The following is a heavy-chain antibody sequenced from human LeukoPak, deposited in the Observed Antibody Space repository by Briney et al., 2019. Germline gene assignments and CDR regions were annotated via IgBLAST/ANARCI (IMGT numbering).Heavy chain of an antibody. CDR2: IYYSGST. D-gene: IGHD4-17*01. CDR3: ASEPYGDFDY. V-gene: IGHV4-39*07. CDR1: GGSISSSSYY. J-gene: IGHJ4*02. Sequence: SETLSLTCTVSGGSISSSSYYWGWIRQPPGKGLEWIGSIYYSGSTYYNPSLKSRVTISVDTSKNQFSLKLSSVTAADTAVYYCASEPYGDFDYWGQGTLVTVSS.